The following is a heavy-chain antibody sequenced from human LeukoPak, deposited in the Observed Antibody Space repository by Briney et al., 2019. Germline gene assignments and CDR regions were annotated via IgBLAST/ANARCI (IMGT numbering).Heavy chain of an antibody. CDR2: MYTSGSG. CDR1: GASISIYY. CDR3: ARDRGFSCGYWYFDL. Sequence: PSETLSLTCTVSGASISIYYWSWIRQPAGKGLEWIGRMYTSGSGNYSPSLKSRVTMSVDTSKNQFSLKLSSVTAADTAVYYCARDRGFSCGYWYFDLWGRGTLVTVSS. J-gene: IGHJ2*01. V-gene: IGHV4-4*07. D-gene: IGHD5-18*01.